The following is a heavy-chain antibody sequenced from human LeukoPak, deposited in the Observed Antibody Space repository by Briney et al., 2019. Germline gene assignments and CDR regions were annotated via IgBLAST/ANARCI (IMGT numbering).Heavy chain of an antibody. D-gene: IGHD6-13*01. CDR2: ISGSGDST. Sequence: GGSLRLSCAASGFTFSSYAMSWVRQAPGKGLEWVSGISGSGDSTWYADSVKGRFTISRDNSKNTLYLQTNSLRAEDTAVYYCAKDQAAPVDYFDYWGQGTLVTVSS. CDR1: GFTFSSYA. V-gene: IGHV3-23*01. CDR3: AKDQAAPVDYFDY. J-gene: IGHJ4*02.